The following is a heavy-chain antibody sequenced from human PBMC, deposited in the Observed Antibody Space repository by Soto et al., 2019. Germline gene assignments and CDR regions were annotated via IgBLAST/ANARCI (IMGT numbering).Heavy chain of an antibody. Sequence: ASVKVSCKAIGYSFTSHYMHWVRQAPGQGLEWMGTIYPGGVNVAYAQKFEGRVTMTRDTSAGTVYMQLSSLTSEDTAVYYCARDDSGFSGSHYIDYFNYWGQGALVTVSS. CDR3: ARDDSGFSGSHYIDYFNY. CDR2: IYPGGVNV. V-gene: IGHV1-46*01. D-gene: IGHD1-26*01. J-gene: IGHJ4*02. CDR1: GYSFTSHY.